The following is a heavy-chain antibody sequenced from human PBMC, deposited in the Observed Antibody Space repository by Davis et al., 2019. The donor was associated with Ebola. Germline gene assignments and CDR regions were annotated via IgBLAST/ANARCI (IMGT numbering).Heavy chain of an antibody. V-gene: IGHV1-8*01. J-gene: IGHJ4*02. CDR2: MNPNSGGT. D-gene: IGHD2-2*01. Sequence: AASVKVSCKASGYTFTSYDINWVRQATGQGLEWMGWMNPNSGGTNYAQKFQGRVTMTRNTSISTAYMELSSLRSEDTAVYYCARGWIGCSSTSCYGVDYWGQGTLVTVSS. CDR3: ARGWIGCSSTSCYGVDY. CDR1: GYTFTSYD.